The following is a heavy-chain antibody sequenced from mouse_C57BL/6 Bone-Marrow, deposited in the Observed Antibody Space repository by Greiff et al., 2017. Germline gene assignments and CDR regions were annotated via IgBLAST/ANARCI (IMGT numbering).Heavy chain of an antibody. CDR2: IDPANGNT. V-gene: IGHV14-3*01. D-gene: IGHD1-1*01. J-gene: IGHJ1*03. CDR3: ARRYYGSTHYWYFDV. CDR1: GFNIKNTY. Sequence: EVKLQESVAELVRPGASVKLSCTASGFNIKNTYMHWVKQRPEQGLEWIGRIDPANGNTKYAPKFQGKATRTADTSSNTAYLQLSSLTSEDTAIYYFARRYYGSTHYWYFDVWGTGTTVTVSS.